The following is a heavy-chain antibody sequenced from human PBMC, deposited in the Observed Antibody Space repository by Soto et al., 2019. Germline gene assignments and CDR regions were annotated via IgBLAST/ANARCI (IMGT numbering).Heavy chain of an antibody. CDR2: IMPVFRRP. V-gene: IGHV1-69*12. D-gene: IGHD1-1*01. CDR1: GGTFRTSA. Sequence: QVQLVQSGAEVKKPGSSVKVSCKASGGTFRTSAISWVRQAPGQGLEWVGGIMPVFRRPKYAQNFQDRVTTPADESTSTAYMELNSLKSDDTAVYYCARDKDRLQLGGNYYFILDVWGQGTAVTVSS. CDR3: ARDKDRLQLGGNYYFILDV. J-gene: IGHJ6*02.